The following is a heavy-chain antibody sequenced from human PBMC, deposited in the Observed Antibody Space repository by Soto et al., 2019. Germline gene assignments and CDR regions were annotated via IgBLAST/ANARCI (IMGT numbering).Heavy chain of an antibody. CDR2: ISWNSGSI. CDR3: AKDISTGTTIPYYYYMDV. D-gene: IGHD1-1*01. CDR1: GFTFDDYA. Sequence: GGSLRLSCAASGFTFDDYAMHWVRQAPGKGLEWVSGISWNSGSIGYADSVKGRFTISRDNAKNSLYLQMNSLRAEDTALYYCAKDISTGTTIPYYYYMDVWGKGTTVTVSS. J-gene: IGHJ6*03. V-gene: IGHV3-9*01.